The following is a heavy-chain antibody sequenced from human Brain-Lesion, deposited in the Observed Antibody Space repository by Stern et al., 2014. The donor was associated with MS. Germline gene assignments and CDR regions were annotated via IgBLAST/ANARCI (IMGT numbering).Heavy chain of an antibody. Sequence: VQLVESGPGLVKPSETLSLTCTVSGGSISSSTYYWAWIRQPPGKGLEWIGNIYYSGLTYYHPSLKSRVAISVDMSKNQFSLKLSSVTAADTAIYYCARHDSVPRPSQLYSARDRGPGYFDYWGQGTLVTVSS. CDR2: IYYSGLT. D-gene: IGHD1-26*01. CDR1: GGSISSSTYY. V-gene: IGHV4-39*01. J-gene: IGHJ4*02. CDR3: ARHDSVPRPSQLYSARDRGPGYFDY.